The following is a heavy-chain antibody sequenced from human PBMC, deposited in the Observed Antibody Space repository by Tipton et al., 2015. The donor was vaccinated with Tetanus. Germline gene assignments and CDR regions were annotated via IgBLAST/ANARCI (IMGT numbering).Heavy chain of an antibody. CDR2: IYYSGST. J-gene: IGHJ6*03. V-gene: IGHV4-30-4*01. D-gene: IGHD2-2*01. CDR3: ARLTCSSPSCYYYYYYYVDV. Sequence: TLSLTCSVSGDSIRSEDYYWGWIRQSPGKGLEWFGYIYYSGSTYNNPSLKSRVSISLDASKNQFSLSLNSVTAADSATYYCARLTCSSPSCYYYYYYYVDVWGTGTAVAVSS. CDR1: GDSIRSEDYY.